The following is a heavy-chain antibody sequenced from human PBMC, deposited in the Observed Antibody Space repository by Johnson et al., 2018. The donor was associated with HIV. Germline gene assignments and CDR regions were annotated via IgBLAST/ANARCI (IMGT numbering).Heavy chain of an antibody. CDR3: ARDESSRLQLTGNDAFDI. Sequence: QVQLVESGGGVVQPGRSLRLSCAASGFTFSSYAMHWVRQAPGKGLEWVSLMSFDGSNKDYADSVKGRFTISRDNSKNTLYLQMNSLRAEDTAVYYCARDESSRLQLTGNDAFDIWGQGTMVTVSS. CDR1: GFTFSSYA. V-gene: IGHV3-30*04. D-gene: IGHD6-13*01. CDR2: MSFDGSNK. J-gene: IGHJ3*02.